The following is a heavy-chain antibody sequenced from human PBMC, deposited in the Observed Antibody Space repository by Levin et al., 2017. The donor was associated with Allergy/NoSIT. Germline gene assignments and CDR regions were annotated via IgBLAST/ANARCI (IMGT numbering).Heavy chain of an antibody. CDR1: GFTFDDYA. V-gene: IGHV3-9*01. Sequence: SLKISCAASGFTFDDYAMHWVRQAPGKGLEWVSGISWNSGSIGYADSVKGRFTISRDNAKNSLYLQMNSLRAEDTALYYCAKVSGGWQWLVPYDAFDSWGQGTMVTVSS. J-gene: IGHJ3*02. CDR3: AKVSGGWQWLVPYDAFDS. D-gene: IGHD6-19*01. CDR2: ISWNSGSI.